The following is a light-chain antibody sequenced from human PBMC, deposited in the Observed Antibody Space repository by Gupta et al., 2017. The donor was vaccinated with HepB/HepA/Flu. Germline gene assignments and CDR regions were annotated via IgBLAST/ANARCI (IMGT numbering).Light chain of an antibody. V-gene: IGKV3-11*01. Sequence: DIVLTQSPATLSLSPGDRATLSYRASQSVSSYLAWYQQKPGQAPRLLIYDASNRATGIPARFSGSGSGTDFTLTISSREPEDFAVYYCQQRNNWPPATFGGGTKVEIK. CDR2: DAS. CDR3: QQRNNWPPAT. J-gene: IGKJ4*01. CDR1: QSVSSY.